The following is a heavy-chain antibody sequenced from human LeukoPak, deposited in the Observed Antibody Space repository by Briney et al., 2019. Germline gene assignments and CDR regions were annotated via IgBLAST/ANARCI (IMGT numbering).Heavy chain of an antibody. D-gene: IGHD5-24*01. J-gene: IGHJ5*02. Sequence: KASETLSLTCTVSGYSMSSGYYWGWIRQPPGKGLQWIGSIFHSGNSYYNPSLKSRVTISVDTSKNQFSLKVNSVTAADTAVYYCARGRSLHLFDPWGQGTLVTVSS. CDR1: GYSMSSGYY. CDR3: ARGRSLHLFDP. V-gene: IGHV4-38-2*02. CDR2: IFHSGNS.